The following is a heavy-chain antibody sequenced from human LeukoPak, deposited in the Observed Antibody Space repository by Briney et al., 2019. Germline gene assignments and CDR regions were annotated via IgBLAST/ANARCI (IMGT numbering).Heavy chain of an antibody. CDR3: ARRSNGEDLDY. Sequence: ASVKVSCKASGYTFTSYGISWVRQAPGQGLEWMGWINPNSGGTNYAQKFQGRVTMTRDTSISTAYMELSRLRSDDTAVYYCARRSNGEDLDYWGQGTLVTVSS. J-gene: IGHJ4*02. D-gene: IGHD3-10*01. CDR1: GYTFTSYG. V-gene: IGHV1-2*02. CDR2: INPNSGGT.